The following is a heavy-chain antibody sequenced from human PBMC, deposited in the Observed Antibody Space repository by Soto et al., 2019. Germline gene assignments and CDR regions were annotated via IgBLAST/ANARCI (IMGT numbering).Heavy chain of an antibody. D-gene: IGHD2-15*01. CDR3: ARESRYCSGGSCYFLPGIVY. J-gene: IGHJ4*01. Sequence: SVKVSCKASGGTFSGYAISWLRQAPGQGLEWMGGIIPILGTANYAQKFQGRVTITADESTSTAYMELSSLRSEDTAVYYCARESRYCSGGSCYFLPGIVYWG. V-gene: IGHV1-69*13. CDR2: IIPILGTA. CDR1: GGTFSGYA.